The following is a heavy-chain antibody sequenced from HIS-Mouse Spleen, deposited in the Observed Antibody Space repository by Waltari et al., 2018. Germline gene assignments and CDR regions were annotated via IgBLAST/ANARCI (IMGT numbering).Heavy chain of an antibody. CDR2: INYSGST. CDR3: AREIPYSSSWYDWYFDL. D-gene: IGHD6-13*01. CDR1: GRPISSSRYY. Sequence: QLQLQESGPGLVKPSETLSLTCTVSGRPISSSRYYWGWIRKLPGKGLEWIGSINYSGSTYYNPSLKSRVTISVDTSKNQFSLKLSSVTAADTAVYYCAREIPYSSSWYDWYFDLWGRGTLVTVSS. V-gene: IGHV4-39*07. J-gene: IGHJ2*01.